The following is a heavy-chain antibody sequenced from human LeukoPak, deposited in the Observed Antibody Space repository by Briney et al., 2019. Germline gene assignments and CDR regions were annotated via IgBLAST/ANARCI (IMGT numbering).Heavy chain of an antibody. CDR1: GYTLTELS. J-gene: IGHJ4*02. D-gene: IGHD3-3*01. V-gene: IGHV1-24*01. CDR3: ATDLWIFGVVPRVWNY. Sequence: ASVKVSCKVSGYTLTELSIHWVRQAPGKGLEWMGGFDPEDGETIYAQKFQGRVTMTEDTSTDTAYMELSSLRSEDTAVYYCATDLWIFGVVPRVWNYWGQGTLVTVSS. CDR2: FDPEDGET.